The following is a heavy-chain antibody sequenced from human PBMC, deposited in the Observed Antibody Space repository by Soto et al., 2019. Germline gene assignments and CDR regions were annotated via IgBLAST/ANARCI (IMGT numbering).Heavy chain of an antibody. CDR3: ARRRDAYTFFDY. CDR2: IYHSGST. Sequence: SETLSLTCAVSGGSIGSGGYSWSWIRQPPGKGLEWIGYIYHSGSTYYNPSLKSRVTISVDRSKNQFSLKLSSVTAADTAVYYCARRRDAYTFFDYWGQGTLVTVSS. J-gene: IGHJ4*02. D-gene: IGHD2-2*01. CDR1: GGSIGSGGYS. V-gene: IGHV4-30-2*01.